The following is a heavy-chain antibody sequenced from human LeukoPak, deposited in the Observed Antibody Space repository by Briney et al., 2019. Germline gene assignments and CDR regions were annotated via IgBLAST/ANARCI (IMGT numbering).Heavy chain of an antibody. CDR2: ISSTSSTI. CDR1: GFTFSSCS. J-gene: IGHJ4*02. CDR3: ARSSSLDY. Sequence: PGGSLRLSCAASGFTFSSCSMNWIRQAPGKGLEWVAYISSTSSTIYYADSVKGRFTISRDNAKNSLYLQMNSLRAEDTAVYYCARSSSLDYWGQGTLVTVSS. D-gene: IGHD6-13*01. V-gene: IGHV3-48*01.